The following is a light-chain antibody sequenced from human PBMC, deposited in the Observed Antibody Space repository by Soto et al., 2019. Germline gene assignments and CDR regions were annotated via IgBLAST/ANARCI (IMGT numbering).Light chain of an antibody. V-gene: IGKV1-39*01. Sequence: DIQMTQSPSSLSASVGDTVTITCRASQSISTSLNWYQQKPGKAPKLLIYAASSLQSGVPSRFSGSGSGTDFTLTISSLQPEDFANYYCQQSYSTLVTFGGGTKVEIK. CDR2: AAS. CDR3: QQSYSTLVT. J-gene: IGKJ4*01. CDR1: QSISTS.